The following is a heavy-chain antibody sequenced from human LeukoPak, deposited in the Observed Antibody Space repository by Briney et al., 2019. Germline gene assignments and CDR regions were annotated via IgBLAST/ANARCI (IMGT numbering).Heavy chain of an antibody. D-gene: IGHD3-10*01. CDR1: GGSISSSSYY. V-gene: IGHV4-61*05. CDR2: FYSGGST. Sequence: SETLSLTCTVSGGSISSSSYYWSWIRQPPGKGLDWIGYFYSGGSTNYNSSLKSRVTISVDTSKNQFSLKLNSVTAADTAVYYCARHGITLVRRVQEAHAFDYWGQGTLVTVSS. CDR3: ARHGITLVRRVQEAHAFDY. J-gene: IGHJ4*02.